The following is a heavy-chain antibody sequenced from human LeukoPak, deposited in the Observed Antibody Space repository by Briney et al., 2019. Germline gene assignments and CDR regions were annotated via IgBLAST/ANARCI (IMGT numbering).Heavy chain of an antibody. V-gene: IGHV3-21*01. CDR2: ISGSSSHV. Sequence: GGSLRLSCEASGFSFSIYNMNWVRLAPGNGLEWVSSISGSSSHVWYADSVKGRFTSSRDNAKNSLYLQMSSLRVEDTAVYYCARDQYYSDSSGYPYDIWGQGTMVTVSS. CDR3: ARDQYYSDSSGYPYDI. CDR1: GFSFSIYN. J-gene: IGHJ3*02. D-gene: IGHD3-22*01.